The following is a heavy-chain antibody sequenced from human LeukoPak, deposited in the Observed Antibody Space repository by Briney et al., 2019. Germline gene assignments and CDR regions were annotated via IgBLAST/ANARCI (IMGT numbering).Heavy chain of an antibody. J-gene: IGHJ5*02. Sequence: GGSLRLSCAASGFTFSTYWMHWVRQAPGKGLVWVSRVNTDGSSTSYADSVKGRFTFSRDNAKNTIYLQMNSLGAEDTAMYYCASGSGGYYHWGQGTLVTVSS. CDR2: VNTDGSST. CDR1: GFTFSTYW. CDR3: ASGSGGYYH. D-gene: IGHD3-22*01. V-gene: IGHV3-74*01.